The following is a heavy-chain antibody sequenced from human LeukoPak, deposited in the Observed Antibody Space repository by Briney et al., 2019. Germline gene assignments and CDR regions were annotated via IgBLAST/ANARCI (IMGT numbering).Heavy chain of an antibody. D-gene: IGHD3-22*01. CDR3: ARDSSGYYYVLDY. CDR2: IWYDGSNK. J-gene: IGHJ4*02. V-gene: IGHV3-33*01. Sequence: AGGSLRLSCTAPGLTNGGYAMSWFRQAPGKGLEWVAVIWYDGSNKYYADSVKGRFTISRDNSKNTLYLQMNSLRAEDTAVYYCARDSSGYYYVLDYWGQGTLVTVSS. CDR1: GLTNGGYA.